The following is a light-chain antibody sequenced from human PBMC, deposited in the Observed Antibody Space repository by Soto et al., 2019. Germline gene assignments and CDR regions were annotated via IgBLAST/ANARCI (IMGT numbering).Light chain of an antibody. CDR3: QQYDDWPLT. J-gene: IGKJ1*01. CDR1: QSVSSN. Sequence: DIVMTQSPVTLSVSPGERATLSCRASQSVSSNLAWYQQKPGQAPSLLIYGAFTRATGIPARFSGTGSGTEFTLTISSLQSEDFALYYCQQYDDWPLTFGQGTKVEI. V-gene: IGKV3-15*01. CDR2: GAF.